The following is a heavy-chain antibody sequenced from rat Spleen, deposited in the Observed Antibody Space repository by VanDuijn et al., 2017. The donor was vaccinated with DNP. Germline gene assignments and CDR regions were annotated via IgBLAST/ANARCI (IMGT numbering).Heavy chain of an antibody. Sequence: EVQLAESGGDLVQPGRSLKLSCVASGFTFNNYWMTWIRQVPGKGLEWVASITNSGGGITYYRDSVKGRFIVSRDNAKSTLDLQMDSLRSEDTATYYCVRRGVKGLFYKWGQGTLVTVSS. V-gene: IGHV5-31*01. J-gene: IGHJ3*01. CDR3: VRRGVKGLFYK. CDR1: GFTFNNYW. D-gene: IGHD1-10*01. CDR2: ITNSGGGIT.